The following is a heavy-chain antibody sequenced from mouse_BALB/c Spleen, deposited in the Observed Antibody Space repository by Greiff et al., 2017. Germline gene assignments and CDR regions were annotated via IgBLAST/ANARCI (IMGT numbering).Heavy chain of an antibody. CDR3: ARDGHYDNYPSYFDV. CDR1: GFTFSSYA. V-gene: IGHV5-9-4*01. CDR2: ISSGGSYT. Sequence: EVKVVESGGGLVKPGGSLKLSCAASGFTFSSYAMSWVRQSPEKRLEWVAEISSGGSYTYYPDTVTGRFTISRDNAKNTLYLEMSSLRSEDTAMYYCARDGHYDNYPSYFDVWGGGTTVTVSS. J-gene: IGHJ1*01. D-gene: IGHD2-1*01.